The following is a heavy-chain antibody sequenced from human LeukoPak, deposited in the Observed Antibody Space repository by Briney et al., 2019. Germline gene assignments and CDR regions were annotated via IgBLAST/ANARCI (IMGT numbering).Heavy chain of an antibody. D-gene: IGHD5-18*01. CDR1: GGSISSYY. CDR2: IYDSGNT. CDR3: ARDNFRGYSYGSLDC. Sequence: SETLSLTCTVSGGSISSYYWSRIRQPPGKGLEWIGFIYDSGNTNYNPSLKRRVTILVDTSKNQFSLKLSSVTAADTAVYYCARDNFRGYSYGSLDCWGQGTLVTVSS. V-gene: IGHV4-59*01. J-gene: IGHJ4*02.